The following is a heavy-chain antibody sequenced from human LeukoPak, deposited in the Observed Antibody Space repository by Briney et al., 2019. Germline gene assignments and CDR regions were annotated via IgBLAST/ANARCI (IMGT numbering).Heavy chain of an antibody. Sequence: GGSLRLSXAASGFTFDDYGMSWVRQAPGKGMEWVSGINWNGGSTCYADSVKGRFTISRDNAKNSLYLQMNSLRAEDTALYYCARARDIVVVVAATLRTNYYMDVWGKGTTVTVSS. V-gene: IGHV3-20*04. D-gene: IGHD2-15*01. J-gene: IGHJ6*03. CDR1: GFTFDDYG. CDR3: ARARDIVVVVAATLRTNYYMDV. CDR2: INWNGGST.